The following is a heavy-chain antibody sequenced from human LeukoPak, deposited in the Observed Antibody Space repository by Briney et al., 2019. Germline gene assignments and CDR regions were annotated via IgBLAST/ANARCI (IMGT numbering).Heavy chain of an antibody. CDR1: GFTFSSYG. J-gene: IGHJ4*02. D-gene: IGHD4-11*01. CDR3: AKGRGDYRYYFDY. CDR2: IRYDGSNK. V-gene: IGHV3-30*02. Sequence: GGSLRLSCAASGFTFSSYGMHWVRQAPGKGLEWVAFIRYDGSNKYYADSVKGRFTISRDNSKNTLYLQMNSLRAEDTAVYYCAKGRGDYRYYFDYWGQGTLVTVSS.